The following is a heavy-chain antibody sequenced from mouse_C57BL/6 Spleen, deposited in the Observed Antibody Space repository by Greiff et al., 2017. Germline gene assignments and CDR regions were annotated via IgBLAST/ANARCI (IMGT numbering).Heavy chain of an antibody. CDR3: ARNYECDGSWFAY. CDR1: GFSLTSYG. D-gene: IGHD2-4*01. CDR2: IWSGGST. V-gene: IGHV2-2*01. Sequence: VQLQQSGPGLVQPSQSLSITCTASGFSLTSYGVHWVRQSPGKGLEWLGVIWSGGSTDYNAAFISRLSISADNSKSQVFIEMNSLPADDTAIYSCARNYECDGSWFAYWGQGALVTVSA. J-gene: IGHJ3*01.